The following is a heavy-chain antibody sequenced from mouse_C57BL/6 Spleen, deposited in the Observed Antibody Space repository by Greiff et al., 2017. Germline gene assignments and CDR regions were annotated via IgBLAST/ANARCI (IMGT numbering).Heavy chain of an antibody. J-gene: IGHJ2*01. CDR3: ARRRNYYGEEPFDY. CDR2: IYPGDGDT. Sequence: VQLQQSGAELVKPGASVKISCKASGYAFSSYWMNWVKQRPGKGLEWIGQIYPGDGDTNYNEKFKGKATFTADTSSNTAYMQLSSLTTEDSAIYYCARRRNYYGEEPFDYWGQGTTLTVSS. D-gene: IGHD1-1*01. V-gene: IGHV1-80*01. CDR1: GYAFSSYW.